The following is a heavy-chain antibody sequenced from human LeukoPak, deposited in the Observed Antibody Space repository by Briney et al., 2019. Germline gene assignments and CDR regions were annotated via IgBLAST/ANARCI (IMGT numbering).Heavy chain of an antibody. D-gene: IGHD3-3*01. V-gene: IGHV1-8*03. CDR1: GYTFTSYD. CDR3: ARTYYDFWSGLPFFDY. CDR2: MNPNSGNT. Sequence: GASVKVSCTASGYTFTSYDINWVRQATGQGLEWMGWMNPNSGNTGYAQKFQGRVTITRNTSISTAYMELSSLRSEDTAVYYCARTYYDFWSGLPFFDYWGQGTLVTVSS. J-gene: IGHJ4*02.